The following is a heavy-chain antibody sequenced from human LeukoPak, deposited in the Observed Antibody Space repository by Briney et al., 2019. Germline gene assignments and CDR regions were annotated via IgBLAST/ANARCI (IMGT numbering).Heavy chain of an antibody. CDR1: GFPFGDFA. J-gene: IGHJ3*01. CDR2: ITRSGQNT. CDR3: VKDVYFSIPGCVIDALVV. D-gene: IGHD5/OR15-5a*01. V-gene: IGHV3-23*01. Sequence: GGSLRLSCAASGFPFGDFAMTWVRQAPGGGLQWVSTITRSGQNTYYADSVKGRFTISRDDYKGMLYLQMNSLRAEDTAMYYCVKDVYFSIPGCVIDALVVWGQGTVVTVSS.